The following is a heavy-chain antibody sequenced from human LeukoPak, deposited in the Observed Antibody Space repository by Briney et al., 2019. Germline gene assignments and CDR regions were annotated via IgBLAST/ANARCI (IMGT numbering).Heavy chain of an antibody. D-gene: IGHD3-22*01. Sequence: SQTLSLTCTVSGGSISSENYYWNWIRQPAGKGLEWIGRVYSSGGTNYNPSPKSRVTISVDTSKNQFSLKLTSVTAADTAVYYCARGLYDTTEPIDYWGQGTLVTVSS. V-gene: IGHV4-61*02. J-gene: IGHJ4*02. CDR3: ARGLYDTTEPIDY. CDR1: GGSISSENYY. CDR2: VYSSGGT.